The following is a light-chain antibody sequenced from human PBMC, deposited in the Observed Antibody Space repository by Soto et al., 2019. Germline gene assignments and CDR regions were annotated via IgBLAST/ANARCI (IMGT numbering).Light chain of an antibody. CDR2: EVS. Sequence: QSALTQPASVSGSPGQSITISCTGTSSDVGGYNYASWYQQHPGKAPKLMIYEVSNRPSGVSNRFSGSKSGNTASLTISGLQADDEADYYCSSYTSSSTRVFGGGTKLTVL. CDR3: SSYTSSSTRV. J-gene: IGLJ3*02. V-gene: IGLV2-14*01. CDR1: SSDVGGYNY.